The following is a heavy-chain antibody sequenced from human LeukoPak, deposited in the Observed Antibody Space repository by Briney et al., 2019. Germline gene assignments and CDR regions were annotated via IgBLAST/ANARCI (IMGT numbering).Heavy chain of an antibody. J-gene: IGHJ5*02. CDR3: AGIREGGWFDP. V-gene: IGHV3-30*02. CDR2: IRYDESNK. CDR1: GFTFSSYG. D-gene: IGHD3-16*01. Sequence: RGSLRLSCAASGFTFSSYGMHWVRQAPGKGLEWVAFIRYDESNKNYADSVKGRFTISRDNSKNTLLLQMNSLRAEDTAVYYCAGIREGGWFDPWGQGTLVTVSS.